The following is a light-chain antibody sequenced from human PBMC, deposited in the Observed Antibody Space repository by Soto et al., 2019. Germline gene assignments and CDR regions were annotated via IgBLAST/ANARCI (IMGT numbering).Light chain of an antibody. Sequence: QSVLTQPASVSGSPGQSITISCTGTSSDVGGYNYVSWYQSHPGEAPKLIIYDVSNRPSGVSDRFSGSKSGNTASLTISGLQAEDEADYYCSSYTSSISYVFGTGTKVTV. V-gene: IGLV2-14*03. CDR3: SSYTSSISYV. CDR2: DVS. J-gene: IGLJ1*01. CDR1: SSDVGGYNY.